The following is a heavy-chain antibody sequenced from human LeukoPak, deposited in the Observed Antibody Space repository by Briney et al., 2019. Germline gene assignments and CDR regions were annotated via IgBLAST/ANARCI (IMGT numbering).Heavy chain of an antibody. V-gene: IGHV3-21*01. J-gene: IGHJ4*02. CDR2: ISSSSYI. Sequence: GSLRLSCAASGFTFSSYSMNWVRQAPGKGLEWVSSISSSSYIYYADSVKGRFTISRDNAKNSLYLQMNSLRAEDTAVYYCARDRGYCSSTSCYLIFDYWGQGTLVTVSS. CDR1: GFTFSSYS. D-gene: IGHD2-2*01. CDR3: ARDRGYCSSTSCYLIFDY.